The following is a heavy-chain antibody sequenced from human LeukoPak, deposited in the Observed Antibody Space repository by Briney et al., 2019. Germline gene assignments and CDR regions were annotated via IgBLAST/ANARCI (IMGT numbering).Heavy chain of an antibody. D-gene: IGHD6-6*01. Sequence: GRSLRLSCAASGFTFSSYGMHWVRQAPGKGLEWVAVIWYDGSNKYYADSVKGRFTISRDNSKNTLYLQMNSLRAEDTAVYYCARGGAARLHFQNWGQGTLVTVSS. V-gene: IGHV3-33*01. J-gene: IGHJ1*01. CDR2: IWYDGSNK. CDR1: GFTFSSYG. CDR3: ARGGAARLHFQN.